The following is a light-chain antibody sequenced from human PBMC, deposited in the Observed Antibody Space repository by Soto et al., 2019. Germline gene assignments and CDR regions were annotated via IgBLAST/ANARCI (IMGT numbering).Light chain of an antibody. Sequence: QSALTQPPSVSGSPGQSGTISCTGTNSDVGHYNCVSWFQQPPGTAPKLMIYEVTNRPSGVPDRFSGSKSGNTASLTISGLQAEVGGDYYCSSHTTSSTLVFGGGTKLTVL. CDR2: EVT. V-gene: IGLV2-18*02. J-gene: IGLJ2*01. CDR3: SSHTTSSTLV. CDR1: NSDVGHYNC.